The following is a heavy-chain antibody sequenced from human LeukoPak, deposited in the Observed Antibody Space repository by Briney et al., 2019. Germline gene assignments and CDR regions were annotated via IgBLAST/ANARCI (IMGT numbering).Heavy chain of an antibody. CDR1: GGSISTYY. J-gene: IGHJ6*02. CDR2: IYYSGST. D-gene: IGHD1-1*01. CDR3: ARVNRNDDALYYYYGMDV. Sequence: PSETLSLTCTVSGGSISTYYWSWIRQPPGKGLEWIGYIYYSGSTNYNPSLKSRVTISVDTSKNQFSLKLSSVTAADTAVYYCARVNRNDDALYYYYGMDVWGQGTTVTVSS. V-gene: IGHV4-59*01.